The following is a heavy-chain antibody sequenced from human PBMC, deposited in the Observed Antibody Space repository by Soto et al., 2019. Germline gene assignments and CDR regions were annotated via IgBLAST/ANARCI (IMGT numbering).Heavy chain of an antibody. D-gene: IGHD2-2*01. CDR1: GYTFTHFY. V-gene: IGHV1-2*02. CDR3: ARQSCGSTSCFYDY. Sequence: VASVKVSCKASGYTFTHFYITWVRQAPGQGLEWMGAISPHNFNTNFAQKFQGRVTLTSDTSISTAYMELNRLTSDDTAVFYCARQSCGSTSCFYDYWGPGTLVTVSS. J-gene: IGHJ4*02. CDR2: ISPHNFNT.